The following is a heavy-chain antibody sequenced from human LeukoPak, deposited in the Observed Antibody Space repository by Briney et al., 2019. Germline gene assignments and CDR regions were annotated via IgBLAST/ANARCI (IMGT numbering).Heavy chain of an antibody. V-gene: IGHV1-2*02. CDR1: GYTFTGYY. CDR2: INPNSGAT. Sequence: GASVKVSCKASGYTFTGYYMHWVRQATGQGLEWMGWINPNSGATNYAQKFQGRVTMTRDTSISTAYMQLSRLRSDDTAVYYCAREGTDYYDSSGCLDYWGQGTLVTVSS. D-gene: IGHD3-22*01. CDR3: AREGTDYYDSSGCLDY. J-gene: IGHJ4*02.